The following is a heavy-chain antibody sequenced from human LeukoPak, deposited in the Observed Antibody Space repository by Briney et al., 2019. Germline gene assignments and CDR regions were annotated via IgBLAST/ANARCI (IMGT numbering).Heavy chain of an antibody. D-gene: IGHD2-2*01. CDR1: GYTFTSYG. V-gene: IGHV1-18*01. Sequence: GASVKVSCKASGYTFTSYGISWVRQAPGQGLEWMGWISAYNGNTNYAQKLQGRVTMTTDTSTSTAYMELRSLRSDDTAVYYCARGPYCSSTSCINWYYYMDVWGKGTTVTVSS. CDR3: ARGPYCSSTSCINWYYYMDV. CDR2: ISAYNGNT. J-gene: IGHJ6*03.